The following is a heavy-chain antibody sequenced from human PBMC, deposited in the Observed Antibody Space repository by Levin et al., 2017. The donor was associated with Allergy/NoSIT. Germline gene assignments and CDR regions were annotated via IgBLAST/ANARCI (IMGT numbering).Heavy chain of an antibody. D-gene: IGHD3-22*01. CDR1: GFTFSSYA. V-gene: IGHV3-30*04. J-gene: IGHJ3*02. CDR3: ARTYYYDSSGYRYDAFDI. CDR2: ISYDGSNK. Sequence: SCAASGFTFSSYAMHWVRQAPGKGLEWVAVISYDGSNKYYADSVKGRFTISRDNSKNTLYLQMNSLRAEDTAVYYCARTYYYDSSGYRYDAFDIWGQGTMVTVSS.